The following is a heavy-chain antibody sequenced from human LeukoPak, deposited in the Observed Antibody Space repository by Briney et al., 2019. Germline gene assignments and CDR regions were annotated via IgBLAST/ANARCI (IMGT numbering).Heavy chain of an antibody. Sequence: GRSLRLSCAASGFTFSSYWMHWVRQAPGKGLVWVSRINSDGSSTSYADSVKGRFTISRDNAKNTLYLQMNSLRAEDTAVYYCARGAVVVPAAIGSPGWGQGTPVTVSS. CDR2: INSDGSST. D-gene: IGHD2-2*01. CDR1: GFTFSSYW. V-gene: IGHV3-74*01. CDR3: ARGAVVVPAAIGSPG. J-gene: IGHJ4*02.